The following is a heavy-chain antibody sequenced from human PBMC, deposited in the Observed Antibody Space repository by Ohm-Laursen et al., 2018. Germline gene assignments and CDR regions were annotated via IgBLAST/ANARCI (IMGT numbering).Heavy chain of an antibody. CDR1: GFTFSSYA. CDR3: ARDDFPYGMDV. CDR2: IYSGGST. D-gene: IGHD3/OR15-3a*01. V-gene: IGHV3-53*01. J-gene: IGHJ6*02. Sequence: SLRLSCAASGFTFSSYAMSWVRQAPGKGLEWVSVIYSGGSTYYADSVKGRFTISRDNSKNTLYLQMNSLRAEDTAVYYCARDDFPYGMDVWGQGTTVTVSS.